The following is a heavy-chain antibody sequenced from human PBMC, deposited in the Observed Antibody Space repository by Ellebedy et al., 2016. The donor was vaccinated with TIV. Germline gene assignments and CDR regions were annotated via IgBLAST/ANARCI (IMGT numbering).Heavy chain of an antibody. J-gene: IGHJ6*02. CDR3: TTAGRGIGVVHYAMDV. V-gene: IGHV3-15*01. D-gene: IGHD2-21*01. Sequence: PGGSLRLSCAASGFTFNNAWMGWVRQAPGKGLEWVGRIKSKSNGETTDYAAPVKGRFTISRDDSKNTLYLQMNSLKTEDTAVYYCTTAGRGIGVVHYAMDVWGQGTTVTVSS. CDR2: IKSKSNGETT. CDR1: GFTFNNAW.